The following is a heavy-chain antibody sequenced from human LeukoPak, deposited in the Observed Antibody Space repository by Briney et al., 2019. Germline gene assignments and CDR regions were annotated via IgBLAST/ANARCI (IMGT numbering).Heavy chain of an antibody. CDR1: GFTFSSYS. J-gene: IGHJ4*02. D-gene: IGHD4-17*01. V-gene: IGHV3-23*01. Sequence: PGGSLRLSCAASGFTFSSYSMSWVRQAPGKGLEWVSAISGGGGHTFYADSVKGRVTTSRDNSKNTLYLQMNNLRAEDTAVYYCAKVGTVYYFDYWGQGTLVTVSS. CDR3: AKVGTVYYFDY. CDR2: ISGGGGHT.